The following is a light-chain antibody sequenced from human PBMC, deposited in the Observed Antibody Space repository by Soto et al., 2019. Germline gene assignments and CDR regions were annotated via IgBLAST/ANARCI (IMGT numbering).Light chain of an antibody. CDR3: QQRSNWPSWT. Sequence: EIVLTQSPATLSLSPGERATLSCRASQSVSSYSAWYQQKPGQAPRLLIYDASSRATGIPARFSGSGSGTDFTLTISSLEPEDLAVYFCQQRSNWPSWTFGQGTKVEIK. V-gene: IGKV3-11*01. CDR2: DAS. CDR1: QSVSSY. J-gene: IGKJ1*01.